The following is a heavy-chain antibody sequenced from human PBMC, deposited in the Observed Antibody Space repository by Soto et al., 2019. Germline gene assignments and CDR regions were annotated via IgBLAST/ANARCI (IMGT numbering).Heavy chain of an antibody. CDR1: GFTFSVYS. V-gene: IGHV3-48*02. D-gene: IGHD6-19*01. CDR2: ITSDTKTI. Sequence: EVQLVESGGDLVQRGGSLRRSCVASGFTFSVYSMNWVRQAPGKGLEWFSYITSDTKTIKYADSVKGRFTISRDNAKNSVYLQMNSLRDEDTAVYYCARSVEGHFDYWGQGTVVTVSS. CDR3: ARSVEGHFDY. J-gene: IGHJ4*02.